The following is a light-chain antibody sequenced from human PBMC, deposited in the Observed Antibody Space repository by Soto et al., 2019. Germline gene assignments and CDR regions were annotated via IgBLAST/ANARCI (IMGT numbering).Light chain of an antibody. Sequence: QSVLTQPASVSGSPGQSRTISCPGTSSDVGGYNYVSWYQQHPGKAPKLMIYEVSNRPSGVSNRFSGSKSGNTASLTISGLQAEDEADYYCSSYTSSSPLYVFGTGTKVTVL. CDR2: EVS. CDR3: SSYTSSSPLYV. V-gene: IGLV2-14*01. J-gene: IGLJ1*01. CDR1: SSDVGGYNY.